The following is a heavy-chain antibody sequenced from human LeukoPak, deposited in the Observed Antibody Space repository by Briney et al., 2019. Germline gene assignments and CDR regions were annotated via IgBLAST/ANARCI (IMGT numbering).Heavy chain of an antibody. V-gene: IGHV4-34*01. CDR1: GGSFSGYY. Sequence: PSETLSLTCTVYGGSFSGYYWSWIRQPPGKGLAWIGEINHSGSTNYNPSLKSRVTISVDTSKNQFSLKLSSVTAADTAVYYCARSGPSRFGVVINWFDPWGQGTLVTVSS. CDR3: ARSGPSRFGVVINWFDP. J-gene: IGHJ5*02. D-gene: IGHD3-3*01. CDR2: INHSGST.